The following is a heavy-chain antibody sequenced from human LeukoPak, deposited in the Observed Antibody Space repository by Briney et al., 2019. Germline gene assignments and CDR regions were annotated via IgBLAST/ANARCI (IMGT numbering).Heavy chain of an antibody. D-gene: IGHD3-16*01. J-gene: IGHJ6*03. V-gene: IGHV4-34*01. CDR1: GGSFSGYY. CDR3: ARTPRRYYYYYMDV. CDR2: INHSGST. Sequence: SETLSLTCAVYGGSFSGYYWSWIRQPPGKGLEWIGEINHSGSTNYNPSLKSRVTISVGTSKNQFSLKLSSVTAADTAVYYCARTPRRYYYYYMDVWGKGTTVTVSS.